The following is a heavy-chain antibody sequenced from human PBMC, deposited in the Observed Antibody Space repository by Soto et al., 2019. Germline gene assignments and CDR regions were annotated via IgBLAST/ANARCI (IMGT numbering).Heavy chain of an antibody. CDR2: ISWNSGSI. V-gene: IGHV3-9*01. Sequence: EVQLVESGGCLVQPGRSLRLSCAASGFTFDDYAMHWVRQAPGKGLEWVSGISWNSGSIGYADSVKGRFTISRDNAKNSLYLQMNSLRAEDTALYYCAKTGYCSSTSCLNYYFDYWGQGTLVTVSS. CDR3: AKTGYCSSTSCLNYYFDY. D-gene: IGHD2-2*01. CDR1: GFTFDDYA. J-gene: IGHJ4*02.